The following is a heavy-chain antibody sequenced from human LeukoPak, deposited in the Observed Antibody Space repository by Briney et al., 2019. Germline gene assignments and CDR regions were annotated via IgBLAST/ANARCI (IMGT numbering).Heavy chain of an antibody. Sequence: GGSLRLSCAASGFTFSSYDLNWVRQAPGKGLEWVSYISSSGSTIYYADSVKGRFTISRDNAKNSLYLQMNSLRAEDTAVYYCAKISGYNYGYDDYFDYWGQGTLVTVSS. CDR3: AKISGYNYGYDDYFDY. D-gene: IGHD5-18*01. V-gene: IGHV3-48*03. CDR2: ISSSGSTI. CDR1: GFTFSSYD. J-gene: IGHJ4*02.